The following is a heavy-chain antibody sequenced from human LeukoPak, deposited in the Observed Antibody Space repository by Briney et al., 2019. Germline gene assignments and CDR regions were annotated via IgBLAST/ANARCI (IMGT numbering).Heavy chain of an antibody. J-gene: IGHJ4*02. V-gene: IGHV4-39*01. CDR3: ARILMTYYYGSGSYSLDYLDY. CDR1: GGSISSSSYY. Sequence: SETLSLTCTVSGGSISSSSYYWGWIRQPPGKGLEWIGSIYYSGSTYYNPSLKSRVTISVDTSKNQFSLKLSSVTAADTAVYYCARILMTYYYGSGSYSLDYLDYWGQGTLVTVSS. D-gene: IGHD3-10*01. CDR2: IYYSGST.